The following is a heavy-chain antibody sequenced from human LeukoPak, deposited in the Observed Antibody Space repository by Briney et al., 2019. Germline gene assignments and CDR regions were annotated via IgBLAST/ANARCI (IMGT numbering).Heavy chain of an antibody. CDR2: ITGSGGST. CDR3: AKDKSYGSGSYQFDF. CDR1: GFTFSSYA. Sequence: GGSLRLSCAASGFTFSSYAMSWVRQAPGKELEWVSGITGSGGSTHYSDSVDGRFTISRDNSNNMLYLQMSSLRADDTAVYYCAKDKSYGSGSYQFDFWGQGTLVTVSS. V-gene: IGHV3-23*01. D-gene: IGHD3-10*01. J-gene: IGHJ4*02.